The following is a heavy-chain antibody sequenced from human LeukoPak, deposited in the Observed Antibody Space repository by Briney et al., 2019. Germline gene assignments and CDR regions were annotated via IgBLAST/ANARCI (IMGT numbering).Heavy chain of an antibody. Sequence: ASVKVSCKASGYTFTDYPMQWVRQAPGQGLEWMGWINPKSGDTNYGQKFQGRVTMTRDTSTSTAYMELSRLRSDDTAAYYCARTRIAARGGGFDPWGQGTLVTVSS. D-gene: IGHD6-6*01. CDR2: INPKSGDT. CDR3: ARTRIAARGGGFDP. J-gene: IGHJ5*02. V-gene: IGHV1-2*02. CDR1: GYTFTDYP.